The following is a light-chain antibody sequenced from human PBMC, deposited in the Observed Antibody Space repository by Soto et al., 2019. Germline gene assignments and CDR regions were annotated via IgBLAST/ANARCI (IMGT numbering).Light chain of an antibody. Sequence: QSVLTQPPSASGSPGQSVTISCTGTSSDVGGYNFVSWYQQHPGKVPKSVIYEVDKRPSGVPDRFSGSKSGNTASLTVSGLQAEDEADYSCSSFGGGNKVLFGGGTQLTVL. CDR3: SSFGGGNKVL. CDR1: SSDVGGYNF. J-gene: IGLJ3*02. V-gene: IGLV2-8*01. CDR2: EVD.